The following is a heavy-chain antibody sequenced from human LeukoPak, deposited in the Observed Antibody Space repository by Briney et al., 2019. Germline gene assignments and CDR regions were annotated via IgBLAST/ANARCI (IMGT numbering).Heavy chain of an antibody. CDR2: IRYDGSNK. J-gene: IGHJ4*02. Sequence: PGGSLRLSCAASGFTFSSYGMHWVRQAPGKGLEWVAFIRYDGSNKYYADSAKGRFTISRDNSKNTLYLQMNSLRAEDTAEYYCAKDLGSYCGGDCYSAVDYWGQGTLVTVSS. V-gene: IGHV3-30*02. D-gene: IGHD2-21*01. CDR1: GFTFSSYG. CDR3: AKDLGSYCGGDCYSAVDY.